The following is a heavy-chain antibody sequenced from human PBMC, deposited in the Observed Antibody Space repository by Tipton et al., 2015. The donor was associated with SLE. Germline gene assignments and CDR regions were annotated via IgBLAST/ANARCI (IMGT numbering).Heavy chain of an antibody. CDR1: GFTFSSYA. Sequence: SLRLSCATSGFTFSSYALSWVRRAPGKGLEWVSAISGGGGSTYYADFVKSRFSMSIDKSKKTLFLQMNSLRVDDTATYYCAKFEKTTDFYLDSWGQGTLVSVSS. CDR3: AKFEKTTDFYLDS. CDR2: ISGGGGST. V-gene: IGHV3-23*01. J-gene: IGHJ4*02. D-gene: IGHD1/OR15-1a*01.